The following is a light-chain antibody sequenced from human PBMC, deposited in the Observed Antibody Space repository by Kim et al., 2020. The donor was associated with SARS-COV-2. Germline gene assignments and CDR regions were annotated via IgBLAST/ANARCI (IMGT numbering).Light chain of an antibody. J-gene: IGLJ3*02. CDR1: SLRGCY. CDR3: KSRGSSGDHWV. CDR2: DEN. Sequence: ALGQTVKITCQGDSLRGCYEALYQQKPGQAPKLVIYDENNRPSGIPDRFSGSNSGNTASLTITGARAEDEADYYCKSRGSSGDHWVFGGGTQLTVL. V-gene: IGLV3-19*01.